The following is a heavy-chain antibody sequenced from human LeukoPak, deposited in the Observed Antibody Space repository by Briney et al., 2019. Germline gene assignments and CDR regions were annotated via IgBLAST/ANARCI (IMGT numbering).Heavy chain of an antibody. CDR3: ARHTPLTAAAGTFDY. CDR1: GGSISSSSYY. V-gene: IGHV4-39*01. D-gene: IGHD6-13*01. CDR2: IYYSGST. Sequence: SETLSLTCTVSGGSISSSSYYWGWIRQPPGKGLEWIGSIYYSGSTYYNPSLKSRVTISVDTSKNQFSLKLSSVTAADTAVYYCARHTPLTAAAGTFDYWGQGTLVTVSS. J-gene: IGHJ4*02.